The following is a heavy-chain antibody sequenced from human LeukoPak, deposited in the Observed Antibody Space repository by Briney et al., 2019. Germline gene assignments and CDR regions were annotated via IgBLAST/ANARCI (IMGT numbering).Heavy chain of an antibody. J-gene: IGHJ3*02. CDR2: ISPNSGGT. CDR3: ARGGIEYYDAFDI. D-gene: IGHD2/OR15-2a*01. V-gene: IGHV1-2*02. Sequence: ASVKVSCKASGFTFSGYYMHWVRQAPGQGLEWMAWISPNSGGTNYAQKFQGRVTMTRDTSISTAYMELSRLRSDDTAVYYCARGGIEYYDAFDIWGQGTMVTVSS. CDR1: GFTFSGYY.